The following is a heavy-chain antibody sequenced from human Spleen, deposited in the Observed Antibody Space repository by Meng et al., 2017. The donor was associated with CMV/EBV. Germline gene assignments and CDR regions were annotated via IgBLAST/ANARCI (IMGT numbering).Heavy chain of an antibody. D-gene: IGHD4-23*01. CDR3: ARGHGLLRPSDT. CDR2: IYSSGRA. J-gene: IGHJ4*02. Sequence: SETLSLTCTVSGGSISSYYWSWIRQPPGKGLEWIGYIYSSGRANYNPSLNSRVTMSVDTSKNQFSLKLSSVTAADTAVYYCARGHGLLRPSDTWGQGTLVTVSS. V-gene: IGHV4-59*01. CDR1: GGSISSYY.